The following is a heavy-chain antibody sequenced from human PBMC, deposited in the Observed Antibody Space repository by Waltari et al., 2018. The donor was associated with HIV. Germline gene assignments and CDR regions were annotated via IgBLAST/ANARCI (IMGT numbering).Heavy chain of an antibody. CDR3: ARGSLLRNWLDP. D-gene: IGHD3-22*01. CDR2: ISGLSEERR. V-gene: IGHV1-18*01. CDR1: GYTFRDYG. J-gene: IGHJ5*02. Sequence: QIHLVQSGAAVKKPGASLKVSCQASGYTFRDYGISWVRQAPGQGLEWMGWISGLSEERRNYAQKFQGRVTLSTDTSTTPAYMELRSLRSDDTAIYYCARGSLLRNWLDPWGQGTLVTVSS.